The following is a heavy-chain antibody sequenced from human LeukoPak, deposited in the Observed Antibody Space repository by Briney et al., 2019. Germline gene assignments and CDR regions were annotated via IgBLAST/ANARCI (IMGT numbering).Heavy chain of an antibody. J-gene: IGHJ3*02. CDR1: GFSFGDYA. Sequence: GGTLRLSCAASGFSFGDYAMHWVRQPPGKSLQWVSLISEDGRTTYYTDSVKGRFTISRDNSKNSLYLQMNRLTTEDTALYYCTKAAGNIGYAPLDAFYIWGQGTVVTVSS. V-gene: IGHV3-43*02. D-gene: IGHD5-12*01. CDR2: ISEDGRTT. CDR3: TKAAGNIGYAPLDAFYI.